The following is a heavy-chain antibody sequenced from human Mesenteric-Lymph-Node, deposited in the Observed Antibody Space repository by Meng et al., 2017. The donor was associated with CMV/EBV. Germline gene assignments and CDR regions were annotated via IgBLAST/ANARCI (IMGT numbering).Heavy chain of an antibody. CDR2: INPNSGGT. Sequence: ASVKVSCKASGYTFTGYYMHWVRQAPGQGLEWMGWINPNSGGTNYAQKFQGRVTMTRDTSISTAYMELSRLRSDDTAVYYCARAGYYDFWSGYLNAFDIWGQGTMVTVSS. V-gene: IGHV1-2*02. CDR3: ARAGYYDFWSGYLNAFDI. D-gene: IGHD3-3*01. J-gene: IGHJ3*02. CDR1: GYTFTGYY.